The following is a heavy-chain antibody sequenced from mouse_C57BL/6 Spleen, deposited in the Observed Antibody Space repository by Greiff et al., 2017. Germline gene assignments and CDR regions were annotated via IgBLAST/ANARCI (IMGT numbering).Heavy chain of an antibody. CDR1: FYTFTSYW. Sequence: QVQLQQPVSSLFPPFASYHFSFNSSFYTFTSYWMHWVKQRPGQGLEWIGMIHPNSGSTNYNEKFKSKATLTVDKSSSTAYMQLSSLASEDSAVYYCARNWDVGYFDVWGTGTTVTVSS. CDR2: IHPNSGST. J-gene: IGHJ1*03. CDR3: ARNWDVGYFDV. D-gene: IGHD4-1*01. V-gene: IGHV1-64*01.